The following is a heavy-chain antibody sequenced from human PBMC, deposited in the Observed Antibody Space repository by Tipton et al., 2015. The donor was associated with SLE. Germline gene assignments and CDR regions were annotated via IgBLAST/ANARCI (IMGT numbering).Heavy chain of an antibody. D-gene: IGHD3-9*01. CDR3: AGSLTFWYFDL. Sequence: SLRLSCAASGFTFSSYAMHWVRQASGKGLEWVAIISYDGSNKYYADSVKGRFTISRDYSKNTLYLQMNSLRAEDTAVYYCAGSLTFWYFDLWGRGTLVTVSS. CDR1: GFTFSSYA. CDR2: ISYDGSNK. V-gene: IGHV3-30*04. J-gene: IGHJ2*01.